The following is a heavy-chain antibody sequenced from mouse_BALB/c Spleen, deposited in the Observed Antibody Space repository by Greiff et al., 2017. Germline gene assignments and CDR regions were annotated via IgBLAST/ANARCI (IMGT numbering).Heavy chain of an antibody. CDR3: ARNYYGSFYWYFDV. J-gene: IGHJ1*01. CDR1: GFTFSSYA. CDR2: ISSGGST. D-gene: IGHD1-1*01. Sequence: EVHLVESGGGLVKPGGSLKLSCAASGFTFSSYAMSWVRQTPEKRLEWVASISSGGSTYYPDSVKGRFTISRDNARNILYLQMSSLRSEDTAMYYCARNYYGSFYWYFDVWGAGTTVTVSS. V-gene: IGHV5-6-5*01.